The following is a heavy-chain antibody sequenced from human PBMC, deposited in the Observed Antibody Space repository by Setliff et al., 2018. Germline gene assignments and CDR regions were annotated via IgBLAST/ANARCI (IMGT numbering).Heavy chain of an antibody. CDR2: ISGYNGYT. CDR3: VRDRAAIVVGPPTAAFDI. D-gene: IGHD2-2*01. J-gene: IGHJ3*02. V-gene: IGHV1-18*01. CDR1: GYAFGSSG. Sequence: ASVKVSCKASGYAFGSSGTSWVRQAPGRGLEWMGWISGYNGYTVYAQKLQGRVTLTTDTXXXTAXXXXXXXXXXXTAQYYCVRDRAAIVVGPPTAAFDIWGQGTMVTVSS.